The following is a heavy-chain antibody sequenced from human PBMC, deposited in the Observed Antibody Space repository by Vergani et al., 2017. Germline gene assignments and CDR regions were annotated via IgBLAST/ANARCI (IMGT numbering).Heavy chain of an antibody. Sequence: QVQLQQWGAGLLKPSETLSLTCAVYGGSFSGYYWSWIRQPPGKGLEWIGEINHSGSTNYNPSLKSRVTISVDTSKNQFSLKLSSVTAADTAVYYCARGGYCSSTSCYTGVAAAYYMDVWGKGTTVTVSS. CDR2: INHSGST. CDR1: GGSFSGYY. V-gene: IGHV4-34*01. J-gene: IGHJ6*03. D-gene: IGHD2-2*02. CDR3: ARGGYCSSTSCYTGVAAAYYMDV.